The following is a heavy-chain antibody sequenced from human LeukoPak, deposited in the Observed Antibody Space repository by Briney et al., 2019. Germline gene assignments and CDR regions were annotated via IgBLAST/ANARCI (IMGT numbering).Heavy chain of an antibody. Sequence: GRSLRLSCAASGFTFSSYGMHWVRQAPGKGLEWVAVIWYDGSNKYYADSVKGRFTISRDNSKSTLYLQMNSLRAEGTAVYYCARGDILKGSLDYWGQGTLVTVSS. V-gene: IGHV3-33*01. CDR1: GFTFSSYG. J-gene: IGHJ4*02. CDR2: IWYDGSNK. CDR3: ARGDILKGSLDY. D-gene: IGHD3-9*01.